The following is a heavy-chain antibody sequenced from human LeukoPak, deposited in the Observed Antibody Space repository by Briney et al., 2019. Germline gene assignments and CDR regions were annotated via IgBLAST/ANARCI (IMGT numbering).Heavy chain of an antibody. CDR2: ISGSGGST. V-gene: IGHV3-23*01. D-gene: IGHD3-10*01. CDR3: AKCPSRYGSNPYFDY. Sequence: GGSLRLSCAASGFTFSSYAMSWVRQAPGKGLEWVSAISGSGGSTYYADSVKGRFTISRDNSKNTLYLQMNSLRAEDTAVYYCAKCPSRYGSNPYFDYWGRGTLVTVSS. CDR1: GFTFSSYA. J-gene: IGHJ4*02.